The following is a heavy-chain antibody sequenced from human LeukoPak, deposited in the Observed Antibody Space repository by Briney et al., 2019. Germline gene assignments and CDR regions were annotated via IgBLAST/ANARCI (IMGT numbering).Heavy chain of an antibody. CDR1: GYTFTSYG. Sequence: RASVKVSCKASGYTFTSYGITWIRQAPGQGLEWMGWISAYNGNTNYVQKLQGRVTLTRDTSTDTAYMELRSLRSDDTAVYYCARGLDSGSPPLGTFEIWGQGTMVTVSS. CDR2: ISAYNGNT. D-gene: IGHD1-26*01. J-gene: IGHJ3*02. V-gene: IGHV1-18*01. CDR3: ARGLDSGSPPLGTFEI.